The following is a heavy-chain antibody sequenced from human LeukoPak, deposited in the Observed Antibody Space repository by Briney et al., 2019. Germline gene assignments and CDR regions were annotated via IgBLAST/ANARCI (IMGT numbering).Heavy chain of an antibody. Sequence: GGSLRLSCTVSGFTVSSNSMSWVRQAPGKGLEWVSFIYSDNTHYSDSVKGRFTISRDNAKNTLYLQMNSLRAEDTAVYYCARREGYYYYMDVWGKGTTVTISS. CDR2: IYSDNT. CDR1: GFTVSSNS. CDR3: ARREGYYYYMDV. V-gene: IGHV3-53*01. J-gene: IGHJ6*03.